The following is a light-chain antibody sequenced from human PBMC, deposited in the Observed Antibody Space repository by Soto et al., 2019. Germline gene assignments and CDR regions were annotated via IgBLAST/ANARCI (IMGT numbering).Light chain of an antibody. V-gene: IGKV3-11*01. CDR3: QQYGSS. Sequence: EVVLTQSPVTLSLAPGERATLSCRASQSVSGYLAWYQQKPGQAPRLLIYDVPNRATGIPARFSGSGSGTDFTLTISSLEPEDFAIYYCQQYGSSFGPGTKVDI. CDR2: DVP. CDR1: QSVSGY. J-gene: IGKJ3*01.